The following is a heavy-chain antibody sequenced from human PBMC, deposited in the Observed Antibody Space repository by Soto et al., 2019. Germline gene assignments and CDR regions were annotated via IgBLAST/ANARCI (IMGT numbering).Heavy chain of an antibody. Sequence: EVQLLESGGGLVQPGGSLRLSCAASGFTFSSYAMSWVRQAPGKGLEWVSAISGSGGSTYYADSVKGRFTISRDNSKNTLYLQMNSLRAEDTAAYYCANHFKFEYSNSIGYRTWGQGTLVTVSS. D-gene: IGHD6-6*01. CDR2: ISGSGGST. CDR3: ANHFKFEYSNSIGYRT. V-gene: IGHV3-23*01. CDR1: GFTFSSYA. J-gene: IGHJ4*02.